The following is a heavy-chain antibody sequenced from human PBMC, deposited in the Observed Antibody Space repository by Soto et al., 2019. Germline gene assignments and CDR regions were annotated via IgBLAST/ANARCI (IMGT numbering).Heavy chain of an antibody. CDR2: IYWNDDK. CDR1: GFSLSTSGVG. V-gene: IGHV2-5*01. D-gene: IGHD3-3*01. Sequence: SGPTLVNPTQTLTLTFTFSGFSLSTSGVGVGWIRQPPGKALEWLALIYWNDDKRYSPSLKSRLTITKDTSKNQVVLTMTNMDPVDTATYYCAHRHYDFWSGYSSFDYWGQGTLVTVSS. CDR3: AHRHYDFWSGYSSFDY. J-gene: IGHJ4*02.